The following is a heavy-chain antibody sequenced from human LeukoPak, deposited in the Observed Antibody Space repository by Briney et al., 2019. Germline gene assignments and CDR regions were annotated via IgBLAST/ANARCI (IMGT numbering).Heavy chain of an antibody. CDR2: IYSGGST. CDR1: GVTFSSNY. Sequence: GGSLRVSCAASGVTFSSNYMSWVRQAPGEGLEWVSVIYSGGSTYYADSVMGRCTISRDNSKSTLYLQMNSLRAEDTAVYYCASGYDSSGEQYDYWGQGTLVTVSS. J-gene: IGHJ4*02. D-gene: IGHD3-22*01. CDR3: ASGYDSSGEQYDY. V-gene: IGHV3-53*01.